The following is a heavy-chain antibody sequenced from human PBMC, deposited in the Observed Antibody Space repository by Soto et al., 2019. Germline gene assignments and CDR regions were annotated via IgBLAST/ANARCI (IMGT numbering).Heavy chain of an antibody. Sequence: SGPTLVNPTHTLTLTCIFSGFSLSAYGLRVIWFRQPPGETLEWLALIHWNDDKRYSPYLKSRLTITKDTSKTQVVLTLTNLDPLDTGTYFCAHTKDSSGFLTSWGQGTLVTVSS. CDR3: AHTKDSSGFLTS. D-gene: IGHD3-22*01. CDR1: GFSLSAYGLR. CDR2: IHWNDDK. J-gene: IGHJ5*02. V-gene: IGHV2-5*01.